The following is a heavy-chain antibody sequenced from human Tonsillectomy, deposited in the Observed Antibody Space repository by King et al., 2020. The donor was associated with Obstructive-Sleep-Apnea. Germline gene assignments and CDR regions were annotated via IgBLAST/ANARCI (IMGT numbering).Heavy chain of an antibody. J-gene: IGHJ3*02. V-gene: IGHV3-9*01. Sequence: QLVQSGGGLVQPGRSLRLSCAASGFTFDDYAMHWVRQAPGKGLEWVSGISWNSGSIGYADSVKGRFTISRDNAKNSLYLQMNSLRAEDTALYYCAKDMTGDYYGSGSYYKSAFDIWGQGTMVTVSS. D-gene: IGHD3-10*01. CDR1: GFTFDDYA. CDR3: AKDMTGDYYGSGSYYKSAFDI. CDR2: ISWNSGSI.